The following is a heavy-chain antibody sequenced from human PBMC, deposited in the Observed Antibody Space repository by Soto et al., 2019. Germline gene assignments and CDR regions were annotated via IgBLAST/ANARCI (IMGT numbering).Heavy chain of an antibody. D-gene: IGHD3-10*01. CDR3: ARSFQFVRGVDY. CDR1: GFTFSSYG. Sequence: QVQLVESGGGVVQPGRSLRLYCAASGFTFSSYGMHWVRQAPGKGLEWVAVIWYDGSNKYYADSVKGRFTISRDNSKNTLYLQMNSLRAEDTAVYYCARSFQFVRGVDYWGQGTLVTVSS. J-gene: IGHJ4*02. CDR2: IWYDGSNK. V-gene: IGHV3-33*01.